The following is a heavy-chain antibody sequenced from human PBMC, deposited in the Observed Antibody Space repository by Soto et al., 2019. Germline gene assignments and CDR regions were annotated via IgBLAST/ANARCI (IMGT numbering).Heavy chain of an antibody. CDR3: AHSRCGGDCLRSSSPHYYYGLDV. Sequence: QITLKESGPTLVKPTQTLTLTCTFSGFSLNTGGLGVGWIRQPPGKALEWLALIYWDGDTRYSPSLKSRLSITKHTSTHPVVLTMTTMDPVDTATYFCAHSRCGGDCLRSSSPHYYYGLDVWGQGTTVTVSS. D-gene: IGHD2-21*02. V-gene: IGHV2-5*02. J-gene: IGHJ6*02. CDR2: IYWDGDT. CDR1: GFSLNTGGLG.